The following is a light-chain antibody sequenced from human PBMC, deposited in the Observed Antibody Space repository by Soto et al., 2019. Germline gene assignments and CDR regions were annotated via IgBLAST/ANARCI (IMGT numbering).Light chain of an antibody. Sequence: QSVLTQPASVSGSPGQSIAISCTGTSRDVGGYNYVSWYQQHPGKAPKLMIYDVSSRPSGVSNRFSGSKSGNTASLTISGLQTEDEADYYCSSYTTSSTEIFGTGTKVTV. CDR2: DVS. CDR3: SSYTTSSTEI. CDR1: SRDVGGYNY. J-gene: IGLJ1*01. V-gene: IGLV2-14*01.